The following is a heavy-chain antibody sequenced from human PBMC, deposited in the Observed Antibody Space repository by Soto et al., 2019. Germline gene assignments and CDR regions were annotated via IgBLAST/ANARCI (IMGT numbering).Heavy chain of an antibody. V-gene: IGHV3-48*01. J-gene: IGHJ6*02. CDR1: GFTFSSYS. CDR3: ASPTTVNGEYYYYGMDV. D-gene: IGHD4-17*01. Sequence: PGGSLRLSCAASGFTFSSYSMNWVRQAPGKGLEWVSYISSSSSTIYYADSVKGRFTISRDNAKNSLYLQMNSLRAEDTAVYYCASPTTVNGEYYYYGMDVWGQGTTVTVSS. CDR2: ISSSSSTI.